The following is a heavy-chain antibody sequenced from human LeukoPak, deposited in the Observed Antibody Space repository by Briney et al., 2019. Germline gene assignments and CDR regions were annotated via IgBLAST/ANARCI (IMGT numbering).Heavy chain of an antibody. CDR2: ISGSGGST. J-gene: IGHJ4*02. D-gene: IGHD4-17*01. CDR1: GFTFSSYA. Sequence: GGSLRLSCAASGFTFSSYAMTWVRQAPGKGLEWVSGISGSGGSTYYADSVKGRFTISRDNSKNTLYLQINSLRVEDPAVYYCAKVDGDYEFDYWGQGTLVTVSS. V-gene: IGHV3-23*01. CDR3: AKVDGDYEFDY.